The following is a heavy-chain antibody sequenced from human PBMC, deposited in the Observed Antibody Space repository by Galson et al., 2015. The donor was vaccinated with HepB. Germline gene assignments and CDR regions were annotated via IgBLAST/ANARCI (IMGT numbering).Heavy chain of an antibody. CDR1: GFTFSSYA. V-gene: IGHV3-23*01. D-gene: IGHD6-13*01. CDR2: ISGSGGST. J-gene: IGHJ1*01. CDR3: ASPSSSWYGPREYFQH. Sequence: SLRLSCAASGFTFSSYAMSWVRQAPGKGLEWVSAISGSGGSTYYADSVKGRFTISRDNSKNTLYLQMNSLRAEDTAVYYCASPSSSWYGPREYFQHWGQGTLVTVSS.